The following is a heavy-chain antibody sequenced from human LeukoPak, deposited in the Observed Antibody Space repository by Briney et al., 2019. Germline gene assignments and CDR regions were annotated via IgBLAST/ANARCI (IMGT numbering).Heavy chain of an antibody. Sequence: SETLSLTCTVSGGSIGSYYWTWLRQPPGKGLEWIGYIYYSGSTNYNPSLKSRVTISVDTSKNQISLKLSSVTAADAAVYYCARDPYGSGSYVGYWGQGTLVTVSS. D-gene: IGHD3-10*01. CDR1: GGSIGSYY. V-gene: IGHV4-59*01. J-gene: IGHJ4*02. CDR3: ARDPYGSGSYVGY. CDR2: IYYSGST.